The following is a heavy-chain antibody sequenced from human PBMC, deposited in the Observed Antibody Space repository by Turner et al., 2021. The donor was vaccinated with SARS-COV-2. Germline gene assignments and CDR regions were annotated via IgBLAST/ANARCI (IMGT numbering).Heavy chain of an antibody. V-gene: IGHV4-39*01. D-gene: IGHD3-10*01. CDR3: ARLPVGYYGSGSYYHHGMDV. CDR2: IYYSGGT. J-gene: IGHJ6*02. CDR1: GGSLSSSIYY. Sequence: QLHLHASGPGLVKPSEALSLSCTVAGGSLSSSIYYWGWIRQPAGKGLEWIGGIYYSGGTYYNPSLKSRVTISVDTSKNQFSLKLSSVTAADTAVYYCARLPVGYYGSGSYYHHGMDVWGQGTTVTVSS.